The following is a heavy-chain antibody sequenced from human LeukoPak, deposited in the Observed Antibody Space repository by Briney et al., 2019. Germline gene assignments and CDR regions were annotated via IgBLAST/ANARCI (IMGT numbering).Heavy chain of an antibody. D-gene: IGHD6-19*01. Sequence: GGSLRLSCAASGFTFSIYAMSWVRQAPGKGLEWVSSISASGVSTYYADSVKGWFTISRDNSKNTQYLQMNTLRAEDTAVYYCSRWQVYHYFDYWGQGTLVTVSS. CDR3: SRWQVYHYFDY. V-gene: IGHV3-23*01. CDR2: ISASGVST. CDR1: GFTFSIYA. J-gene: IGHJ4*02.